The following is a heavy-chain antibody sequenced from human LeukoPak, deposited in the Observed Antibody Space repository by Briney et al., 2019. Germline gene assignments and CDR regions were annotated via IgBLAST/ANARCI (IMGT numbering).Heavy chain of an antibody. CDR2: ISGSGGNT. CDR1: GFTFSSYA. D-gene: IGHD2-2*01. V-gene: IGHV3-23*01. CDR3: AKAVVIVPTATPFDY. Sequence: GGSLRLSCAASGFTFSSYAMSWVRQAPGKGLEWVSAISGSGGNTYYADSVKGRFTISRDNSKNTLYMQMNSLRAEDTAVYYCAKAVVIVPTATPFDYWGQGTLVTVSS. J-gene: IGHJ4*02.